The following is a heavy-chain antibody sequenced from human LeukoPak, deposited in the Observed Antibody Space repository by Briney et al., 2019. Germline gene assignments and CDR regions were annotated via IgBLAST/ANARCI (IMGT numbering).Heavy chain of an antibody. CDR1: GYAFTGYY. V-gene: IGHV1-2*02. Sequence: ASVKVSCKASGYAFTGYYMHWVRQAPGQGLEWIGWINPNSGGTNYAQKFQGRVTRTRDTSISTACMELSRLRYDDTAVYYCARDKWELRGRNWFDPWGQGTLVTVSS. CDR2: INPNSGGT. D-gene: IGHD1-26*01. CDR3: ARDKWELRGRNWFDP. J-gene: IGHJ5*02.